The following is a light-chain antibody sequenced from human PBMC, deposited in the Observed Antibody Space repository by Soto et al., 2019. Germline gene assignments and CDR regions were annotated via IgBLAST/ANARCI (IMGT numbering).Light chain of an antibody. CDR3: QQYGSSGT. V-gene: IGKV1-39*01. J-gene: IGKJ1*01. CDR1: QSISSY. CDR2: AAS. Sequence: EIQMTHSPASLPASVGDRVTITCRASQSISSYLNWYQQKPGKAPKLLIYAASSLQSGVPSRFSGSGSGTDFTLTISRLEPEDFAVYYCQQYGSSGTFGQGTKVDTK.